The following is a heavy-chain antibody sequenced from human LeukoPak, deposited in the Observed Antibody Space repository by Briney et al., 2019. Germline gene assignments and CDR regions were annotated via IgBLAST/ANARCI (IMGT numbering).Heavy chain of an antibody. CDR3: ARDSDSSGYTHKH. CDR2: IIPILGIA. D-gene: IGHD3-22*01. J-gene: IGHJ1*01. CDR1: GGTFSSYA. Sequence: SVKVSCKASGGTFSSYAISWVRQAPGQGLEWMGRIIPILGIANYAQKFQGRVTITADKSTSTAYMELSSLRSEDTAVYYCARDSDSSGYTHKHWGQGTLVTVSS. V-gene: IGHV1-69*04.